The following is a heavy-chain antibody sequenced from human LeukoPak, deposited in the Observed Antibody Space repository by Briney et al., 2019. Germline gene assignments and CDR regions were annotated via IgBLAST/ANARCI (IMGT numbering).Heavy chain of an antibody. CDR3: ARPRTGLGAFDI. J-gene: IGHJ3*02. CDR1: GYTFTSYG. V-gene: IGHV1-18*01. CDR2: ISAYNGNT. Sequence: ASVKVSCKASGYTFTSYGISWVRQAAGQGLEWMGWISAYNGNTNYAQKLQGRVTMTTDTSTSTAYMELRSLRSDDAAVYYCARPRTGLGAFDIWGQGTMVTVSS. D-gene: IGHD4-17*01.